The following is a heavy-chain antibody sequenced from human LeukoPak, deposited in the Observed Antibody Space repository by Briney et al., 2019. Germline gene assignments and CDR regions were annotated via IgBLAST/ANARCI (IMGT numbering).Heavy chain of an antibody. Sequence: GESLKISCKGSGYSFARHWIGWVRQMPGKGLEWMGIIYPDDSGTRYSPSFQGQVTISADKSLSTAYLQWSSLKASDTAMYYCARHIYSYDFMIYYMDVWGKGTTVTVSS. CDR1: GYSFARHW. V-gene: IGHV5-51*01. CDR3: ARHIYSYDFMIYYMDV. CDR2: IYPDDSGT. J-gene: IGHJ6*03. D-gene: IGHD5-18*01.